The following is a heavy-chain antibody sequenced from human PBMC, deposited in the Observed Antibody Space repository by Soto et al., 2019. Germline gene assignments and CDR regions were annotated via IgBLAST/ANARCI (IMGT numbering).Heavy chain of an antibody. Sequence: PSETLSLTCTVSDDFISSYYWNWIRQPAGKGLEWIGRVSTSGATNYNPSLESRVTMSVDTSKKQFSLKLSSVTAADTAVYYCARGSRLGYCSGGSCYSGRGYYYGMDVWGQGTTVTVSS. V-gene: IGHV4-4*07. J-gene: IGHJ6*02. CDR1: DDFISSYY. CDR3: ARGSRLGYCSGGSCYSGRGYYYGMDV. CDR2: VSTSGAT. D-gene: IGHD2-15*01.